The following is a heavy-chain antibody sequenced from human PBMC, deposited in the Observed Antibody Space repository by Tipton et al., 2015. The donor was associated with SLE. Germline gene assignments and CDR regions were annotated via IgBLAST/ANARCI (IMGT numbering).Heavy chain of an antibody. D-gene: IGHD2-21*01. Sequence: QLVQSGPEVKKPGASMKVSCMASGYTFTSYYVHWVRQAPGQGLEWMGIINPSGGNTSYAQKFQGRVTMTRDTSTSTVYMELSSLRSEDTAVYYCARDMAYCGGDCPFDPWGQGTLVTVSS. J-gene: IGHJ5*02. CDR2: INPSGGNT. CDR3: ARDMAYCGGDCPFDP. CDR1: GYTFTSYY. V-gene: IGHV1-46*01.